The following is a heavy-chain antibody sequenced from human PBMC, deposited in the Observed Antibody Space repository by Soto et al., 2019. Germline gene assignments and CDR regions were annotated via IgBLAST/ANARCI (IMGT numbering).Heavy chain of an antibody. CDR2: IIPLFRTP. D-gene: IGHD4-4*01. CDR1: GGTFSSSA. Sequence: QVQLVQSGAEMKEPGCSVKVSCKTSGGTFSSSAISWLRQAPGQGLEWMGGIIPLFRTPDYAQKFQGRVTIAADESTNTAYMELISLTSEDTAVYYCARDNDRLQLGGNYYYILDVWGQGTTITVSS. CDR3: ARDNDRLQLGGNYYYILDV. V-gene: IGHV1-69*12. J-gene: IGHJ6*02.